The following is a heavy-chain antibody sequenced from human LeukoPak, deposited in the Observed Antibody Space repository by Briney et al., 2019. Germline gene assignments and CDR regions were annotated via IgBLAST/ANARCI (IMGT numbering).Heavy chain of an antibody. Sequence: GGSLRLSCAASGFSFSSFWMGWVRRATGKGLEWVANIGKDGSGRNYVSSVRGRFTISRDNAKNSLYLQMNSLRAEDTAVYYCVRDRDYYAIDYWGQGTLVTVSS. J-gene: IGHJ4*02. CDR3: VRDRDYYAIDY. V-gene: IGHV3-7*01. CDR2: IGKDGSGR. D-gene: IGHD3-22*01. CDR1: GFSFSSFW.